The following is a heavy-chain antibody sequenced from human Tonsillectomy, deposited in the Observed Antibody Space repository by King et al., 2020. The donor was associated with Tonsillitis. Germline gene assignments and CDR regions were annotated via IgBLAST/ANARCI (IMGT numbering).Heavy chain of an antibody. Sequence: VQLVESGGGLVQPGGSLRLSCSASGFTFSNYAFHWVRQAPGKGLESVSAISTNGGSTYYADSVKGRITISRDNSKNTLYLKMSSLRPEDTALYYCVKDTVTAMTWGQGSLVTVSS. CDR1: GFTFSNYA. J-gene: IGHJ5*02. CDR3: VKDTVTAMT. D-gene: IGHD2-21*02. CDR2: ISTNGGST. V-gene: IGHV3-64D*06.